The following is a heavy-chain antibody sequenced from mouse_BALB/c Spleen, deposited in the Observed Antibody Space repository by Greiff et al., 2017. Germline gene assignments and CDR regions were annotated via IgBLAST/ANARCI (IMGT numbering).Heavy chain of an antibody. CDR2: ISSGGSYT. D-gene: IGHD2-1*01. CDR3: ARQGYGNYLAWFAY. CDR1: GFTFSSYG. V-gene: IGHV5-6*01. J-gene: IGHJ3*01. Sequence: EVQLQESGGDLVKPGGSLKLSCAASGFTFSSYGMSWVRQTPDKRLEWVATISSGGSYTYYPDSVKGRFTISRDNAKNTLYLQMSSLKSEDTAMYYCARQGYGNYLAWFAYWGQGTLVTVSA.